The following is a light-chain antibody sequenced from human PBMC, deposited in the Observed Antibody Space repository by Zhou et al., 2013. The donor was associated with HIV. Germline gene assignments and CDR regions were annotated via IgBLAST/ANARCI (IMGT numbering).Light chain of an antibody. V-gene: IGKV1-8*01. J-gene: IGKJ1*01. CDR3: QHYYNYPRT. Sequence: AIRMTQSPSSLSASTGDRVTVSCRASQDVSDYLAWYQQKPGKAPNLLIYGASTLQRGVPSRFTGSGSGTNFTLTISCLQSEDFATYYCQHYYNYPRTFGQGTKVEIK. CDR2: GAS. CDR1: QDVSDY.